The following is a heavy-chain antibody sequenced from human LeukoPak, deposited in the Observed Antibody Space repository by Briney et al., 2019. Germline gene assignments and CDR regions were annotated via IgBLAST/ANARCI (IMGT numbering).Heavy chain of an antibody. Sequence: SETLSLTCTVSGGSISSYYWSWIRQPPGKGLEWIGYIYYSGSTNYNPSLKSRVTISVDTSKNQFSLKLSSVTAADTAVYYCARSGSSGSYTPRFDPWGQGTLVTVSS. CDR3: ARSGSSGSYTPRFDP. D-gene: IGHD1-26*01. V-gene: IGHV4-59*08. CDR2: IYYSGST. CDR1: GGSISSYY. J-gene: IGHJ5*02.